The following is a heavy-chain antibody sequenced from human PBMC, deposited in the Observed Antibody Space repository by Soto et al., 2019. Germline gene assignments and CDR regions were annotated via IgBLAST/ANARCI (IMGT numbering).Heavy chain of an antibody. D-gene: IGHD2-15*01. V-gene: IGHV3-23*01. J-gene: IGHJ6*02. Sequence: PSETLSLSCVASGFTFRIYAMTWVRQAPGKGLEWVARIRGNGAGISYADSVKGRFTISRDNSKNTVYLQMNSLRADDTAVYFCAKRGDILDVSSSFVGYGMDVWGQGTTVTVSS. CDR1: GFTFRIYA. CDR3: AKRGDILDVSSSFVGYGMDV. CDR2: IRGNGAGI.